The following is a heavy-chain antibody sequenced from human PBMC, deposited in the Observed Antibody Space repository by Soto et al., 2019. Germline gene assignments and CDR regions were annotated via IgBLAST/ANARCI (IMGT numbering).Heavy chain of an antibody. CDR1: GFTFSNYP. D-gene: IGHD3-10*01. V-gene: IGHV3-23*01. CDR2: ISSSAYST. Sequence: PGGSLRLSCAASGFTFSNYPMSWVRQAPGKGLEWVSSISSSAYSTYYADSVKGRFTISRDNSKNTLYLQMNSLRAEDTAVYYCAKIPPTDRGALDYWGQGTLVTVSS. CDR3: AKIPPTDRGALDY. J-gene: IGHJ4*02.